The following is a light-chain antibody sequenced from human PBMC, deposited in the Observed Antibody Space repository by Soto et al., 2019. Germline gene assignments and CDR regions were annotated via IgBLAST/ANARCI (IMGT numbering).Light chain of an antibody. CDR1: SSDVAGYNY. Sequence: QSALTQPASVSGSPGQSITISCTGTSSDVAGYNYVSWYQHHPGKAPKLIIYDVTNRPSGVSNPFSGSKSGNTASLTISGLQAEDEADYYCSSYTTSNTRQIVFGTGTKVTVL. J-gene: IGLJ1*01. CDR2: DVT. CDR3: SSYTTSNTRQIV. V-gene: IGLV2-14*03.